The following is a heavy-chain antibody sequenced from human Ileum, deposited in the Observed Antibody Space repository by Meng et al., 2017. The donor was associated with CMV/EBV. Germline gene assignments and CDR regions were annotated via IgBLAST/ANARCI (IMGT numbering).Heavy chain of an antibody. V-gene: IGHV4-4*07. CDR2: ISSSGNT. CDR3: ARGESRGYYYFDY. CDR1: GDSISNYY. D-gene: IGHD3-22*01. J-gene: IGHJ4*02. Sequence: QLPRQAWGPGLVRPSETLSLTCTVAGDSISNYYWSWIRQPAGKKLEWIGRISSSGNTNYTPSLKSRVIMSLDTSNNQFFLKLTSVTAADTALYYCARGESRGYYYFDYWGQGILVTVSS.